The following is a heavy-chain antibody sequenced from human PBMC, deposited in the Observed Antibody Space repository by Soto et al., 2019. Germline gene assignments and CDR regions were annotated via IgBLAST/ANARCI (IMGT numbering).Heavy chain of an antibody. CDR3: AHRPNCWSTSCFYFDY. V-gene: IGHV2-5*02. J-gene: IGHJ4*02. CDR1: GFSLSTSGVG. CDR2: VYWDDEK. Sequence: QITLKESGPTLVKPTQTLTLTCTFSGFSLSTSGVGVGWIRQPPGKALEWLALVYWDDEKRYSPSLKSRLTITKYTSKNQVVLTMTNMAPVDTATYYCAHRPNCWSTSCFYFDYWGQGILVTVSS. D-gene: IGHD2-2*01.